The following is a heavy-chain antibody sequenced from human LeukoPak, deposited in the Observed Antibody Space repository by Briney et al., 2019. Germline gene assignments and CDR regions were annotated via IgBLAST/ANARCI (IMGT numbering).Heavy chain of an antibody. J-gene: IGHJ5*02. CDR1: GFAFSSYA. D-gene: IGHD5-18*01. V-gene: IGHV3-23*01. CDR3: AREKIQLWLNNWFDP. Sequence: GGSLRLSCAASGFAFSSYAMSWVRQAPGKGLEWVSTISNSDDSTYYADSVKGRFTISRDNSENTLYLQMNSLRAEDTAVYYCAREKIQLWLNNWFDPWGQGTLVTVSS. CDR2: ISNSDDST.